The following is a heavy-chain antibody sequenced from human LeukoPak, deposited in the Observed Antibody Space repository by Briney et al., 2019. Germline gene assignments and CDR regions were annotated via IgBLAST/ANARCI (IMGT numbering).Heavy chain of an antibody. Sequence: ASVKVSCKASGYTFTSYDINWVRQATGQGLEWMGWMNPNSGNTGYAQKFQGRVTITRNTSISTAYMELSSLRSEDTAVYYCARRTLWFGELWPWGQGTLVTVSS. CDR3: ARRTLWFGELWP. CDR2: MNPNSGNT. CDR1: GYTFTSYD. V-gene: IGHV1-8*03. D-gene: IGHD3-10*01. J-gene: IGHJ5*02.